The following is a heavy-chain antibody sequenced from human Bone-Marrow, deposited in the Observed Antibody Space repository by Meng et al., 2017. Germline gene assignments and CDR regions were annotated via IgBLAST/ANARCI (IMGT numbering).Heavy chain of an antibody. CDR1: GFTFSDYY. V-gene: IGHV3-11*04. D-gene: IGHD6-13*01. CDR3: ARWYSSSWYLNPDAFDI. J-gene: IGHJ3*02. Sequence: GESLKISCAASGFTFSDYYMSWIRQAPGKGLEWVSYISSSGSTIYYADSVKGRFTISRDNAKNSLYLQMNSLRAEDTAVYYCARWYSSSWYLNPDAFDIWGQGTMVTVSS. CDR2: ISSSGSTI.